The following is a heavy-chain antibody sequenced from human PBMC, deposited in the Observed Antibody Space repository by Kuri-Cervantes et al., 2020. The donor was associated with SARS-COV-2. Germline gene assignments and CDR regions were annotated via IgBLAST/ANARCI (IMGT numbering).Heavy chain of an antibody. V-gene: IGHV3-30-3*01. D-gene: IGHD2-2*01. J-gene: IGHJ6*03. CDR3: AKGECSSTSCYLGLAGYYYYMDV. CDR1: GFTFSSYA. Sequence: GGSLRLSCAASGFTFSSYAMHWVRQAPGKGLEWVAVISYDGSNKYYADSVKGRFTISRDNSKNTLYLQMNSLRAEDTAVYYCAKGECSSTSCYLGLAGYYYYMDVWGKGTTVTVSS. CDR2: ISYDGSNK.